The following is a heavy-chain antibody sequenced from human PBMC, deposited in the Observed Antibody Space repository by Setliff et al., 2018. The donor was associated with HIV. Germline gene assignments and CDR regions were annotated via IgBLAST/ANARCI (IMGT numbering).Heavy chain of an antibody. J-gene: IGHJ4*02. CDR3: AKVGSSGYYEMCDY. CDR2: INQDGSVE. D-gene: IGHD5-12*01. CDR1: GFTFSDYW. Sequence: HPGGSLRLSCAASGFTFSDYWINWVRQAPGKGLEWVANINQDGSVEGYVDSVKGRFTISRDNSKNTLYLQMNSLRVEDTAVYYCAKVGSSGYYEMCDYWGQGTLVTVSS. V-gene: IGHV3-7*03.